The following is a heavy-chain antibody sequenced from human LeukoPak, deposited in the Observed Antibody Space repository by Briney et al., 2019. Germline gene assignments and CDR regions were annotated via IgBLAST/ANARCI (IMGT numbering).Heavy chain of an antibody. Sequence: GGSLRLSCAASGFTFSRYSMNWLRQAPGKGLEWVPSISSSSNYIYYADSVKGRSTISRDNAKNSLYLQMNRLRAEDTAVYYCARGGDSSGYYDRGQGTLVTVSS. J-gene: IGHJ4*02. D-gene: IGHD3-22*01. CDR2: ISSSSNYI. CDR3: ARGGDSSGYYD. V-gene: IGHV3-21*01. CDR1: GFTFSRYS.